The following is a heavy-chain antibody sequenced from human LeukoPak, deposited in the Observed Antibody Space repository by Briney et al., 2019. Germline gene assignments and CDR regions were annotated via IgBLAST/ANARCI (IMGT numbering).Heavy chain of an antibody. CDR3: ASLPKYSSSFYFDY. CDR1: GYTLTELS. J-gene: IGHJ4*02. V-gene: IGHV1-24*01. D-gene: IGHD6-6*01. CDR2: FDPEDGET. Sequence: ASVKVSCKVSGYTLTELSMHWVRQAPGKGLEWMGGFDPEDGETIYAQKFQGRVTMTEDTSTDTAYMELSSLGSEDTAVYYCASLPKYSSSFYFDYWGQGTLVTVSS.